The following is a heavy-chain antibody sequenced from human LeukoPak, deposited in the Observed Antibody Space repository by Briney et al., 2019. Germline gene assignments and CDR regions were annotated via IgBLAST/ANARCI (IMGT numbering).Heavy chain of an antibody. V-gene: IGHV3-21*05. CDR3: ARDPNYYGSGSYYNVGVRWPDY. CDR1: GFTFSSYS. Sequence: PGGSLRLSCAASGFTFSSYSMNWVRQAPGKGLEWVSYISSSSSYIYYADSVKGRFTISRDNAKNSLYLQMDSLRAEDTAVYYCARDPNYYGSGSYYNVGVRWPDYWGQGTLVTVSS. D-gene: IGHD3-10*01. J-gene: IGHJ4*02. CDR2: ISSSSSYI.